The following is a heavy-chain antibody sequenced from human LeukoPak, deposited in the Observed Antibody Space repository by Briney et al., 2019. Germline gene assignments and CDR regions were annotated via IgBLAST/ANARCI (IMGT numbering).Heavy chain of an antibody. CDR1: GFTFSDYY. Sequence: GGSLRLSCAASGFTFSDYYMSWLRQAPGKGLEWVSYISSSGSTIYYADSVKGRFTISRDNAKNSVYLQMNSLRVEDTAVYYCARDYSAWSRDYWGQGTLVTVSS. CDR2: ISSSGSTI. CDR3: ARDYSAWSRDY. V-gene: IGHV3-11*04. J-gene: IGHJ4*02. D-gene: IGHD2-15*01.